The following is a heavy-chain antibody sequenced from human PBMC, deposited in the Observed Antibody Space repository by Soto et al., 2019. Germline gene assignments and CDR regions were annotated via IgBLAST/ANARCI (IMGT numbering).Heavy chain of an antibody. V-gene: IGHV3-30-3*01. D-gene: IGHD6-13*01. CDR3: SRDFAAAGGSIDY. J-gene: IGHJ4*02. Sequence: QVQLVESGGGVVQPGRSLRLSCAASGFTFSAFAMHWVRQAPGKGLEWVAVISYDASTKYYAVSVKGRFTISSDISKNTLYLQMNSLRTEDTAVYYRSRDFAAAGGSIDYWGQGTLVTVSS. CDR2: ISYDASTK. CDR1: GFTFSAFA.